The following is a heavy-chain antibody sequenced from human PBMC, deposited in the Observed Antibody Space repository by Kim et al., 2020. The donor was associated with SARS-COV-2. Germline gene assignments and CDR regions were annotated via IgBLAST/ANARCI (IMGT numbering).Heavy chain of an antibody. V-gene: IGHV3-74*01. J-gene: IGHJ4*02. CDR3: ARTNYFDY. CDR2: DGSST. Sequence: DGSSTTYADSVKVRCTISGDNAKNTVYLQMNSLRAEDTAVYYCARTNYFDYWGQGTLVTVSS.